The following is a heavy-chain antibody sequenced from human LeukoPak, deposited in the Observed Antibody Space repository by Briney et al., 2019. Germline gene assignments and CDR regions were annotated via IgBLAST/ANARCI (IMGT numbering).Heavy chain of an antibody. CDR3: ARGPETGSFDY. CDR2: IHPSGGST. CDR1: GYTFFSYY. D-gene: IGHD1-26*01. J-gene: IGHJ4*02. V-gene: IGHV1-46*01. Sequence: ASVKVSCKASGYTFFSYYMHWVRQAPGEGLEWMGRIHPSGGSTTYAQKFQDRVTTTRDMSTSTVYMELNSLRSEDTAVYYCARGPETGSFDYWGQGTLVTVSS.